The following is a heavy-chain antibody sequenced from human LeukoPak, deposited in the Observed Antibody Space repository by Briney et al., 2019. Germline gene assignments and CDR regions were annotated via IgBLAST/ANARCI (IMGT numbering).Heavy chain of an antibody. CDR1: GFTFSSYS. Sequence: PGGSLRLSCAASGFTFSSYSMNWVRQAPGKGLEWVSYISSSSSTIYYADSVKGRFTISRDNAKNTLYLQMYSLRAEDTAVYYCAKLKSRYYFDYWGQGTLVTVSS. CDR2: ISSSSSTI. V-gene: IGHV3-48*01. CDR3: AKLKSRYYFDY. D-gene: IGHD4-23*01. J-gene: IGHJ4*02.